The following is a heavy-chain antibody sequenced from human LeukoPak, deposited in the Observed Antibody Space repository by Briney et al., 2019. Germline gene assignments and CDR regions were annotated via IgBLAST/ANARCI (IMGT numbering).Heavy chain of an antibody. V-gene: IGHV4-4*02. D-gene: IGHD3-22*01. Sequence: SGTLSLTCAVSGASISRSNWWSWVRQPPGKGLEWIGEIYHSGSTNYNPSLKSRVTISVDTSKNQFSLKLSSVTAADTAVYYCARDPWGYYYDSSGTKGAAFDIWGQGTMVTVSS. CDR2: IYHSGST. CDR3: ARDPWGYYYDSSGTKGAAFDI. CDR1: GASISRSNW. J-gene: IGHJ3*02.